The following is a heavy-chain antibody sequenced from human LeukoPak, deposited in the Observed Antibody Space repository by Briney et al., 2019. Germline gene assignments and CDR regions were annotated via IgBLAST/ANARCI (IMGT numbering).Heavy chain of an antibody. CDR3: ARDKSGNYYLDY. V-gene: IGHV3-48*02. J-gene: IGHJ4*02. CDR1: GLTFSIYS. D-gene: IGHD1-26*01. Sequence: SGGSLRLSCASSGLTFSIYSMNWVRQAPGKGLEWVSYISSSSSTIYYADSVKGRFTISRDNAKNSLYLQMNRMRDEDTAVYYCARDKSGNYYLDYWGQGALVTVSS. CDR2: ISSSSSTI.